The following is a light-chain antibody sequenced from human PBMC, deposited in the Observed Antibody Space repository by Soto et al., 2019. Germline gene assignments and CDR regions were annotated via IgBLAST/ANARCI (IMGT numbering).Light chain of an antibody. Sequence: QSALTQPPSVSGAPGQRVTISCTGSSSNIGAGYDVHWYQQLPGTAPKLLIYGNSNRPSGVPDRFSGSKSGTSASLAITGLQAEDEAYYYCQYYDSRLICLGVFGTGNKVTVL. CDR2: GNS. CDR1: SSNIGAGYD. J-gene: IGLJ1*01. CDR3: QYYDSRLICLGV. V-gene: IGLV1-40*01.